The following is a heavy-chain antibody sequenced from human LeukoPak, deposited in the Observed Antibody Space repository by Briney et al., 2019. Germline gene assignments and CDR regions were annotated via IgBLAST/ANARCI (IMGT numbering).Heavy chain of an antibody. CDR3: TTDLMTGFSSGWYFAY. CDR2: ISGSGGYT. V-gene: IGHV3-23*01. Sequence: GGSLRLSCAASGFTFTNYAMTWVRQAPGKGLEWVSTISGSGGYTYYAESVKGRLIISRDNSKNTLYLQMNSLRAEDTAEYYCTTDLMTGFSSGWYFAYWGQGTLVTVSS. J-gene: IGHJ4*02. CDR1: GFTFTNYA. D-gene: IGHD6-19*01.